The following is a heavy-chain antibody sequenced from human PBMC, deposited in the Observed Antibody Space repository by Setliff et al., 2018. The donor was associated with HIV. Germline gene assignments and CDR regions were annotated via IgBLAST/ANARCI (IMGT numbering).Heavy chain of an antibody. CDR2: IIPIFGTA. D-gene: IGHD6-19*01. CDR1: GDTFSSYG. V-gene: IGHV1-69*05. CDR3: ARVPYSSGY. J-gene: IGHJ4*02. Sequence: GASVKVSCKASGDTFSSYGISWVRQAPGQGLEWMGGIIPIFGTANYDQRFQGRVTMTRNTSISTAYMELSSLRSEDTAVYYCARVPYSSGYWGQGTLVTVSS.